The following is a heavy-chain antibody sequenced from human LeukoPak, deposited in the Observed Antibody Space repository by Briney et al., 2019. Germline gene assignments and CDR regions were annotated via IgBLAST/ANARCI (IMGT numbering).Heavy chain of an antibody. J-gene: IGHJ6*02. V-gene: IGHV4-30-4*01. CDR1: GGSIRSGDFY. D-gene: IGHD4-17*01. CDR2: IYYSGST. Sequence: SQTLSLTCTVSGGSIRSGDFYWSWIRQPPGKGLEWIGYIYYSGSTNYNPSLKSRVTISKDTSKNQFSLKLSSVTAADTAVYYCASLTVTPLGYYYGMDVWGQGTTVTVS. CDR3: ASLTVTPLGYYYGMDV.